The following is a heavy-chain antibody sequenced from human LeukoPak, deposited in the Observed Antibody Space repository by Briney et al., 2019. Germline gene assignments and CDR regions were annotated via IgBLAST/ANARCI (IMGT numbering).Heavy chain of an antibody. J-gene: IGHJ4*02. CDR3: AVCNGHFDY. V-gene: IGHV1-8*01. CDR1: GYTFTSYD. Sequence: ASVKVSCKASGYTFTSYDINWVRHATGQGLEWMGWMNPNSGNTGYAQKFQGRVTMTRNTSISTAYMELSSPRSRAPAVYYWAVCNGHFDYWRQGTLVTLSS. D-gene: IGHD2-8*01. CDR2: MNPNSGNT.